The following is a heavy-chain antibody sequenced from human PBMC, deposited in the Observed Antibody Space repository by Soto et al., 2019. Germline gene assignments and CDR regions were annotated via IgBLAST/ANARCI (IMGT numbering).Heavy chain of an antibody. D-gene: IGHD3-22*01. CDR3: ARQGDHTDSSGYSLKWLDT. Sequence: QVQLQESGPGLVKPSETLSLTCRVSGVSIRRSADFWAWIRQTPGRGLEWIGNVYSSGTPYYNPSLKSRLTRSVDTSANEFSLRLRSVTAADTAVYFCARQGDHTDSSGYSLKWLDTWGQGTLGTVSS. J-gene: IGHJ5*02. CDR1: GVSIRRSADF. V-gene: IGHV4-39*01. CDR2: VYSSGTP.